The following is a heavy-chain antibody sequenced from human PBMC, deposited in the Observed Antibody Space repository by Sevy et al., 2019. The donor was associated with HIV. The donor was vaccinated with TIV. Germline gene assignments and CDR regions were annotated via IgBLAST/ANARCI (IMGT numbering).Heavy chain of an antibody. Sequence: GGSLRLSCAASGFTFSSYWMHWVRQAPGKGLVWVSRINSDGSSTSYADSVKGRFTISRDNAKNTLYLQMNSLRAEDTAVYYCARALGYSSSWYIWYFDLWGRGTLVTVSS. D-gene: IGHD6-13*01. CDR3: ARALGYSSSWYIWYFDL. CDR2: INSDGSST. V-gene: IGHV3-74*01. J-gene: IGHJ2*01. CDR1: GFTFSSYW.